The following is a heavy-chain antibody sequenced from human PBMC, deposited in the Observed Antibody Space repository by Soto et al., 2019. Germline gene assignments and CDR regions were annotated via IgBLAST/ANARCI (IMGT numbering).Heavy chain of an antibody. V-gene: IGHV3-48*03. CDR1: GFTFSSYE. D-gene: IGHD1-26*01. J-gene: IGHJ4*02. CDR2: ISSSGSTI. CDR3: AGMAWELAAVDY. Sequence: PSGSLRLSCAASGFTFSSYEMNWVRQSPGKGLEWVSYISSSGSTIYYADSVKGRFTISRDNAKNSLYLQMNSLRAEDTAVYYCAGMAWELAAVDYWGQGPLVTVSS.